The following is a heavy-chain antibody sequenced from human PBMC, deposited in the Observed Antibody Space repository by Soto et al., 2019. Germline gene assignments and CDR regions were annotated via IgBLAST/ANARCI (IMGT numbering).Heavy chain of an antibody. CDR3: ARSDTIFGVAHYYYGMDV. V-gene: IGHV5-51*01. CDR2: IYPGDSDT. J-gene: IGHJ6*02. CDR1: GYSFTSYW. Sequence: PGESLKISCKGSGYSFTSYWIGWVRQMPGKGLEWMGIIYPGDSDTRYSPSFQGQVTISADKSISTAYLQWSSLKASDTAMYYCARSDTIFGVAHYYYGMDVWGPGTTVTVSS. D-gene: IGHD3-3*01.